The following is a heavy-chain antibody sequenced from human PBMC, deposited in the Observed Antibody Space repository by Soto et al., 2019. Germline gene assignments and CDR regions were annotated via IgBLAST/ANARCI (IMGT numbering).Heavy chain of an antibody. CDR2: IIPIFGTA. Sequence: GASVKVSCKASGGTFSSYAISWVRQAPGQGLEWMGGIIPIFGTANYAQKFQGGVTITADESTSTAYMELSSLRSEDTAVYYCASSLQDYYDSSGYPHYYYGMDVWGQGTTVTVSS. CDR3: ASSLQDYYDSSGYPHYYYGMDV. CDR1: GGTFSSYA. D-gene: IGHD3-22*01. V-gene: IGHV1-69*13. J-gene: IGHJ6*02.